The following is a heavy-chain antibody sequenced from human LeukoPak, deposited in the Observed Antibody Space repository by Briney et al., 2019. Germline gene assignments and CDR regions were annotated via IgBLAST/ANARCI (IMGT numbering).Heavy chain of an antibody. CDR3: ARFIAAAGDYYFDY. D-gene: IGHD6-13*01. Sequence: SETLSLTCTVSGGSISSSSYYWGWLRQPPGKGLEWIGSIYYSGSTYYNPSLKSRVTISVDTSKNQFSLKLSSVTAADTAVYYCARFIAAAGDYYFDYWGQGTLVTVSS. J-gene: IGHJ4*02. CDR1: GGSISSSSYY. CDR2: IYYSGST. V-gene: IGHV4-39*01.